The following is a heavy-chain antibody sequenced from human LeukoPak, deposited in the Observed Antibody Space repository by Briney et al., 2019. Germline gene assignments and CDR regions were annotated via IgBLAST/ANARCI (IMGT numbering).Heavy chain of an antibody. Sequence: GGSLRLSCAASGFTFSSYEMNWVRQAPGKGLEWVSYIGSSGSTIYYADSVKGRFTISRDNAKNSLYLQMNSLRAEDTAVYYCADGTYYFDYWGQGTLVTVSS. CDR1: GFTFSSYE. CDR2: IGSSGSTI. V-gene: IGHV3-48*03. CDR3: ADGTYYFDY. J-gene: IGHJ4*02.